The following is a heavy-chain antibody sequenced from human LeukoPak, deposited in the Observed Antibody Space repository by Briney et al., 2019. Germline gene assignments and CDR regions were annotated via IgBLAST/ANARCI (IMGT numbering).Heavy chain of an antibody. J-gene: IGHJ3*02. D-gene: IGHD3-3*01. CDR1: GYTFTSYY. CDR2: INPSGGST. Sequence: APVKVSCKASGYTFTSYYMHWVRQAPGQGLEWMGIINPSGGSTSYAQKFQGRVTMTRDTSTSTVYMELSSLRSEDTAVYYCARGKRFLEWDDAFDIWGQGTMVTVSS. V-gene: IGHV1-46*01. CDR3: ARGKRFLEWDDAFDI.